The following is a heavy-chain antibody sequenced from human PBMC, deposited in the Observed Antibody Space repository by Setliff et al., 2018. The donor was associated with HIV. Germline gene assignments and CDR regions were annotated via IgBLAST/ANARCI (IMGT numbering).Heavy chain of an antibody. CDR1: GASINSHY. J-gene: IGHJ3*02. V-gene: IGHV4-59*11. CDR3: ARKEKGGAFDI. CDR2: YYNGGT. Sequence: KLSETLSLTCTVSGASINSHYWNWVRQSPAKGLEWIGYYYNGGTSYNPSLQSRVTISVDTPKNQFSLHLNSVTAADTAVYYCARKEKGGAFDIWGLGTLVTVSS.